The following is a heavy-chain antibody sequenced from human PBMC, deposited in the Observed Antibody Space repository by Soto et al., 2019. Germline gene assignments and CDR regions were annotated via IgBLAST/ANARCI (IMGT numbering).Heavy chain of an antibody. CDR2: IMPGSSHI. Sequence: PGGSLRLSCAASGFTFSIYSMNWVRQAPGKGLEWVSYIMPGSSHIFYADSVKGRFTISRDNAKNSLYLQMNSLRAEDTAVYYCARDPEVVPAAQSYYYYGMDVWGQGTTVTVSS. J-gene: IGHJ6*02. CDR1: GFTFSIYS. V-gene: IGHV3-48*01. CDR3: ARDPEVVPAAQSYYYYGMDV. D-gene: IGHD2-2*01.